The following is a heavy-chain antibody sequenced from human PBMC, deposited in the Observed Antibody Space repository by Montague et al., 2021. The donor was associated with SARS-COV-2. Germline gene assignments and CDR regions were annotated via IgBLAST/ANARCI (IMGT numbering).Heavy chain of an antibody. J-gene: IGHJ5*02. CDR1: GCTVGDYY. CDR3: ARHSVSEDGTFFRSYFDP. CDR2: IFYNGYT. V-gene: IGHV4-59*08. D-gene: IGHD1-1*01. Sequence: SETLSLTCTLSGCTVGDYYLNWIRQTPGKALEWTGYIFYNGYTKYNPSLETRVTLSVDTPGNLFFLSRRSVTASDTATYFCARHSVSEDGTFFRSYFDPWG.